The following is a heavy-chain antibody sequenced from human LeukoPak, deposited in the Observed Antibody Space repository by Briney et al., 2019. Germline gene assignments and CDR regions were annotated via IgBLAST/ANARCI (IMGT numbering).Heavy chain of an antibody. J-gene: IGHJ4*02. CDR3: ARDTRGESDY. CDR1: GFSLSRNG. D-gene: IGHD2-2*01. Sequence: GGSLRLSCATSGFSLSRNGMHGVRQAPGQGLEWVAFILSDGSYEYYADSVKGRFTISRDTSRNTLFLQMNSLRAEDTAVYYCARDTRGESDYWGQGTLVTVSS. CDR2: ILSDGSYE. V-gene: IGHV3-30*02.